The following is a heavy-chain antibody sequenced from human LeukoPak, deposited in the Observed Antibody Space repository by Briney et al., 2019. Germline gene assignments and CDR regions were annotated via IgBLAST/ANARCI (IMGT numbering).Heavy chain of an antibody. CDR2: IYSGGST. D-gene: IGHD2-2*01. CDR1: GFTVSSNY. Sequence: GGSLRLSCAASGFTVSSNYMSWVRQAPGKGLEWVSVIYSGGSTYYADSVKGRFTISRDNSKNTLYLQMNSLRAEDTAVYYCARSIVVVPAAAYYGMDVWGQGTTVTVSS. J-gene: IGHJ6*02. V-gene: IGHV3-53*01. CDR3: ARSIVVVPAAAYYGMDV.